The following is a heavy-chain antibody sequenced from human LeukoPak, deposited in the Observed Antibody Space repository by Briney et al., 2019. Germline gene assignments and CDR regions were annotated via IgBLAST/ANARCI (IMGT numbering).Heavy chain of an antibody. V-gene: IGHV1-8*01. Sequence: GAAVKVSCKASGYTFTSYDINWVRQATGQGLEWMGWMNPNSGNTGYAQKFQGRVTMTRNTSISTAYMELSSLRSEDTAVYYCARVPPYDFWSGYQRWYDYWGQGTLVTVSS. CDR3: ARVPPYDFWSGYQRWYDY. J-gene: IGHJ4*02. CDR1: GYTFTSYD. D-gene: IGHD3-3*01. CDR2: MNPNSGNT.